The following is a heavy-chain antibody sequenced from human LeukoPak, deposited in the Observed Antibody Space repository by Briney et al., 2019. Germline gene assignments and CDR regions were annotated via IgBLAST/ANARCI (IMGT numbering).Heavy chain of an antibody. CDR1: GYSISSGYY. CDR3: ASRLLWFGELSRFDY. Sequence: SETLSLTCAVSGYSISSGYYWGWIRQPPGKGLEWIGSIYHSGSTYYNPSLKSRVTISVDTSKNQFSLKLSSVTAADTAVYYCASRLLWFGELSRFDYWGQGTLVTVSS. D-gene: IGHD3-10*01. J-gene: IGHJ4*02. V-gene: IGHV4-38-2*01. CDR2: IYHSGST.